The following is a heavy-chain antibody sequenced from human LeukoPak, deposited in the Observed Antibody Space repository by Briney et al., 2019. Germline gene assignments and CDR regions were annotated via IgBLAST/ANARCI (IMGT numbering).Heavy chain of an antibody. CDR2: INHGGST. V-gene: IGHV4-34*01. Sequence: SETLSLTCAVYGGSFSGYYWSWIRQPPGKGLEWIGEINHGGSTNYNPSLKSRVTISEDTSKNQFSLKLSSVTAADTAVYYCARRRRGGADTGLYGSGSLSVYFDYWGQGTLVTVSS. CDR3: ARRRRGGADTGLYGSGSLSVYFDY. J-gene: IGHJ4*02. CDR1: GGSFSGYY. D-gene: IGHD3-10*01.